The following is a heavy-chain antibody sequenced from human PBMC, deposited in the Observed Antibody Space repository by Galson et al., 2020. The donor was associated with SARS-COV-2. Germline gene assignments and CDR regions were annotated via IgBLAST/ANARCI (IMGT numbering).Heavy chain of an antibody. V-gene: IGHV2-5*02. CDR3: AHRPRGYSYATGGAFDI. Sequence: SGPTLVKPTQTLTMTCTFSGFSLSTSGVGVGWIRQPPGKALEWLALIYWDADKRYSPSLKSRLTITKDTSKNQVVLTMTNMDPVDTATYYCAHRPRGYSYATGGAFDIWGQGTMVTVSS. CDR2: IYWDADK. CDR1: GFSLSTSGVG. J-gene: IGHJ3*02. D-gene: IGHD5-18*01.